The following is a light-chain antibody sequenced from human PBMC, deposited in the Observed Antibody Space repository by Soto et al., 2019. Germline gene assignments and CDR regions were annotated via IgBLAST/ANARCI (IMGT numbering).Light chain of an antibody. CDR1: QNIINF. CDR3: QQSYSTPYT. Sequence: DIQMTQFPSSLSASVGDRVTITCRASQNIINFLNWYQQKPGKAPNLLIYGASSLQSGDPSRFSGSGSGTDFTLTIANLQPEDFATYFCQQSYSTPYTFGQVTELEI. J-gene: IGKJ2*01. V-gene: IGKV1-39*01. CDR2: GAS.